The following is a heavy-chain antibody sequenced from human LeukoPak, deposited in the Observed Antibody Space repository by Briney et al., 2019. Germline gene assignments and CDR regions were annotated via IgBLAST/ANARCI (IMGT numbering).Heavy chain of an antibody. D-gene: IGHD2-2*01. J-gene: IGHJ4*02. CDR2: ISGYNHNT. CDR3: ARWGLCSSTTCHISDY. CDR1: GYTFSSYS. V-gene: IGHV1-18*01. Sequence: ALVTVSCKASGYTFSSYSISWVRQAPGQGLEWMGWISGYNHNTNYAQKLQGRVTMTTDTFTSTAYMELRSLRSDDTAVYYCARWGLCSSTTCHISDYWGQGTLVTVSS.